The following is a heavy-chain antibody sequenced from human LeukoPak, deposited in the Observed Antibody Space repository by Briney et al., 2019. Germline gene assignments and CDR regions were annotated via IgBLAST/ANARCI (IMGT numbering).Heavy chain of an antibody. D-gene: IGHD1-26*01. V-gene: IGHV3-33*01. CDR1: GFTFSSYG. CDR3: ARDDLERVGATPLDY. J-gene: IGHJ4*02. Sequence: GGSLRLSCLASGFTFSSYGMHWVRQAPGKGLEWVAVIWYDGSNKYYADSVKGRFTISRDNSKNTLYLQMNSLRAEDRAVYYCARDDLERVGATPLDYWGQGTLVTVSS. CDR2: IWYDGSNK.